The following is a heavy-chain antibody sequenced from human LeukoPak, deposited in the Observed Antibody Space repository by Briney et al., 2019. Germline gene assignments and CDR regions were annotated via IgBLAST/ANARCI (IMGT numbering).Heavy chain of an antibody. CDR2: IYYSGST. J-gene: IGHJ4*02. D-gene: IGHD3-10*01. Sequence: PSETLSLTCTVSGGSIRRYYWSWLRQAPGKGLEWIGYIYYSGSTNYNPSLKSRLSISVNTSKNQFSLQLSSVTAADTAVYYCARSYGSGRFYYFDYWGQGTLVTVSS. CDR1: GGSIRRYY. CDR3: ARSYGSGRFYYFDY. V-gene: IGHV4-59*01.